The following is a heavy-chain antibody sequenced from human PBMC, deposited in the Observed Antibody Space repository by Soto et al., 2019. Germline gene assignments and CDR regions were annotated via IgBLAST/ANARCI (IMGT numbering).Heavy chain of an antibody. Sequence: ASVKVSCKASGYTFTSYGISWVRQAPGQRLEWMGWISAYNGNTNYAQKLQGRVTMTTDTSTSTAYMELRSLRSDDTAVYYCASQALGYCSGGSCALEDWGQGTLVTVSS. J-gene: IGHJ4*02. CDR2: ISAYNGNT. D-gene: IGHD2-15*01. CDR1: GYTFTSYG. V-gene: IGHV1-18*01. CDR3: ASQALGYCSGGSCALED.